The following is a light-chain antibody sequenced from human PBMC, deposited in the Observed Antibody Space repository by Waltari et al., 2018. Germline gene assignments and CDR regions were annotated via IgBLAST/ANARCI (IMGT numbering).Light chain of an antibody. CDR3: QQAKTFPLT. CDR2: SAS. Sequence: DTQMTQSPSAVSASVGDRLTITCRASQGISTWLAWYQQKPGKAPKLLIYSASRLQNGVPSRFSGSGYGTDFTHTISSLQPEDFATYYCQQAKTFPLTFGGGTKVEIK. J-gene: IGKJ4*01. V-gene: IGKV1-12*01. CDR1: QGISTW.